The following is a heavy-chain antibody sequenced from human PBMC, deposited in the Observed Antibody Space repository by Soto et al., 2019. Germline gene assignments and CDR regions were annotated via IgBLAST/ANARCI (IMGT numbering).Heavy chain of an antibody. Sequence: SETLSLTCAVYGGSFSGYYWNWIRQPPGKGLEWIGEINHSGSTNYNPSLKSRVTISIDTSKNQFSLKLSSVTAADTAVYYCAAASSYYYMDVWGKGTTVTVSS. CDR1: GGSFSGYY. J-gene: IGHJ6*03. V-gene: IGHV4-34*01. CDR3: AAASSYYYMDV. D-gene: IGHD6-13*01. CDR2: INHSGST.